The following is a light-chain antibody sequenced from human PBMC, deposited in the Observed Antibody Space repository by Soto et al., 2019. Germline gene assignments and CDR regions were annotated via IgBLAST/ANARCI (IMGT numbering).Light chain of an antibody. V-gene: IGKV1-39*01. CDR1: QSISNY. CDR3: QQSYNTWS. Sequence: IQMTQSASSLSASVGDSVTITCRASQSISNYLNWYQHKPGKTPKLLIYAASTLNSGVPSRFSGSGSGTDFTLTISSLQPEDFAAYYCQQSYNTWSFGQGTKVDIK. J-gene: IGKJ1*01. CDR2: AAS.